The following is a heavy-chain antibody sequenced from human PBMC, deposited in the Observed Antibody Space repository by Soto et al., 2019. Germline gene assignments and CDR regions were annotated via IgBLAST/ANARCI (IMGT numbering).Heavy chain of an antibody. J-gene: IGHJ5*02. CDR3: ARDRDSSGWSAGWFDP. D-gene: IGHD6-19*01. CDR2: INPNSGGT. V-gene: IGHV1-2*02. CDR1: GYTFTGYY. Sequence: ASVKVSCKASGYTFTGYYMHWVRQAPGQGLEWMGWINPNSGGTNYAQKFQGRVTMTRDTSISTAYMELSRLRSDDTAVYYCARDRDSSGWSAGWFDPWGQGTLVTVSS.